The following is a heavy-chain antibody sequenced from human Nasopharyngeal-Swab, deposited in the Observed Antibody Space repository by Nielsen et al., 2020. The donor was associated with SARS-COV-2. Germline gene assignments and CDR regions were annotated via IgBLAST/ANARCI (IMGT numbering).Heavy chain of an antibody. V-gene: IGHV3-48*04. J-gene: IGHJ4*02. CDR3: ARERGGGYGDY. CDR2: ITSGNSV. CDR1: GFTFSPYT. Sequence: GESLKISCAPSGFTFSPYTMTWVRQAPGKGLQWISYITSGNSVQYADSVRGRFTIPRDNAKNSLYLQMNSLTAEDTAVYYCARERGGGYGDYWGQGTLVTVSS. D-gene: IGHD5-12*01.